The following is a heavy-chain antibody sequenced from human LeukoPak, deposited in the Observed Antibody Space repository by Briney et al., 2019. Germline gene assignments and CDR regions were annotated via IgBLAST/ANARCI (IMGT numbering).Heavy chain of an antibody. CDR1: GGSFSGYY. CDR3: ARIFPHYGSGSYYQDY. V-gene: IGHV4-34*01. D-gene: IGHD3-10*01. Sequence: SETLSLTCAVYGGSFSGYYWSWIRQPPGKGLEWIGEINHSGSTNYNPSLKSRVTISVDSSKNQLSLKLSSVTAADTAVYYCARIFPHYGSGSYYQDYWGQGTLVTVSS. CDR2: INHSGST. J-gene: IGHJ4*02.